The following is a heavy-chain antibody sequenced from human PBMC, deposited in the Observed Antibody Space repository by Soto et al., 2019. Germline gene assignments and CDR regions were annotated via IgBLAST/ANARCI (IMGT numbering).Heavy chain of an antibody. J-gene: IGHJ5*02. V-gene: IGHV4-38-2*02. CDR1: GYSISSGYY. D-gene: IGHD2-2*01. CDR3: ARSIVVVPAAHLMNENDWFDP. Sequence: SETLSLTCTVSGYSISSGYYWGWIRQPPGKGLEWIGSIYHSGSTYYNPSLKSRVTISVDTSKNQFSLKLSSVTAADTAVYYCARSIVVVPAAHLMNENDWFDPWGQGTLVTVSS. CDR2: IYHSGST.